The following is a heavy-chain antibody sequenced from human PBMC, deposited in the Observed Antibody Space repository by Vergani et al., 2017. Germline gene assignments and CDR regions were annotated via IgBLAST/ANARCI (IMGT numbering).Heavy chain of an antibody. CDR1: GFTFSSYA. V-gene: IGHV3-30*04. D-gene: IGHD2-2*01. CDR3: AKVPAAMGWDLDY. Sequence: QVQLVESGGGVVKPGRSLRLSCAASGFTFSSYAMHWVRQAPGKGLEWVAVISYDGSNKYYADSVKGRFTISRDNSKNTLYRQMNSLRAEDTAVYYCAKVPAAMGWDLDYWGQGTRVTVSS. CDR2: ISYDGSNK. J-gene: IGHJ4*02.